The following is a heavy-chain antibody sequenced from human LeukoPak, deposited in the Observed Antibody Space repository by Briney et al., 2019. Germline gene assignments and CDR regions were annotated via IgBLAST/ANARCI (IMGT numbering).Heavy chain of an antibody. CDR3: ALGPITIFGVVIGRRNWFDP. D-gene: IGHD3-3*01. CDR1: GGTLSSYA. V-gene: IGHV1-69*06. J-gene: IGHJ5*02. Sequence: SVKVSCKASGGTLSSYAISWVRQAPGQGLEWMGGIIPIFGTANYAQKFQGRVTITADKSTSTAYMELSSLRSEDTAVYYRALGPITIFGVVIGRRNWFDPWGQGTLVTVSS. CDR2: IIPIFGTA.